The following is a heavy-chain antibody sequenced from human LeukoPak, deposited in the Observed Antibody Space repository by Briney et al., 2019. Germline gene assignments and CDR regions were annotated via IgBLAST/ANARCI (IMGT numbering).Heavy chain of an antibody. CDR3: VRASLED. V-gene: IGHV3-74*01. J-gene: IGHJ4*02. CDR1: RFTFSSYW. Sequence: PGGSLRLSCAASRFTFSSYWMHWVRQAPGKGLVWVSGINTDGSSTSYADSVKGRFTISRDSAKNTLYLQMNSLRAEDTAVYYCVRASLEDWGQGTLVTVSS. CDR2: INTDGSST.